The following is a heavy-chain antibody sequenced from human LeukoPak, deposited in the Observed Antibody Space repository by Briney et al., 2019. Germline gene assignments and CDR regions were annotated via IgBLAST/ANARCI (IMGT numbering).Heavy chain of an antibody. Sequence: GGSLRLSCAASGFTFSSDGLNWVRQAPGEGLEWISYISSGSTTIYYADSVKGRFTISRDNAKNSLYLQMNSLRAEDTAVYYCARGRYCSSTGCYDAFDYWGQGTLVTVSS. J-gene: IGHJ4*02. CDR1: GFTFSSDG. CDR3: ARGRYCSSTGCYDAFDY. CDR2: ISSGSTTI. V-gene: IGHV3-48*01. D-gene: IGHD2-2*01.